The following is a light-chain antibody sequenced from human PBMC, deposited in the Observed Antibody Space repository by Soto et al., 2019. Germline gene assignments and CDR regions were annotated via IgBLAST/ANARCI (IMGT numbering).Light chain of an antibody. CDR1: SGDVGGYDY. J-gene: IGLJ1*01. V-gene: IGLV2-14*01. CDR2: EVT. CDR3: SSHTSGSTRV. Sequence: QSALTQPASVSGSPGQSIAISCTGTSGDVGGYDYVSWYQQHPDKAPKLMIYEVTKRPSWVSNRFSGSKSGNTASLTISGLQHEDEADYNCSSHTSGSTRVFGSGTKVTVL.